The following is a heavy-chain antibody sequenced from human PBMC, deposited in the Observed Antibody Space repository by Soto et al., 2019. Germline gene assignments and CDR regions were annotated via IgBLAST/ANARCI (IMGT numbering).Heavy chain of an antibody. D-gene: IGHD1-1*01. CDR1: GFTFDDYA. V-gene: IGHV3-9*01. J-gene: IGHJ4*02. CDR2: ISWNSGSV. Sequence: GGSLRLSCAGSGFTFDDYAMHWVRQAPGKGLEWVSGISWNSGSVGYADSVKGRFTISRDNAKNSLYLQVNSLRAEDTALYYCSRGDIYNYHYFEYWGPGTLVTVSS. CDR3: SRGDIYNYHYFEY.